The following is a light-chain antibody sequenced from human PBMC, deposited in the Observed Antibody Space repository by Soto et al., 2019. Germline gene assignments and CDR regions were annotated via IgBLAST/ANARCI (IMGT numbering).Light chain of an antibody. J-gene: IGLJ3*02. CDR1: SSNIGAGYH. CDR2: GNS. CDR3: QSYDSSLSGSV. Sequence: QSVLTQPPSVSGAPGQRVTISCTGSSSNIGAGYHVHWYQQLPGTAPKLLIYGNSNRPSGVPDRFSGSKSGTSASLAITGLQAEDEADYYWQSYDSSLSGSVFGGGTKLTVL. V-gene: IGLV1-40*01.